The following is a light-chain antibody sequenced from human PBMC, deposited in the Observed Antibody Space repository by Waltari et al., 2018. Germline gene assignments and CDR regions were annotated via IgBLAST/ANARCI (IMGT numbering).Light chain of an antibody. CDR2: DTS. CDR3: QHYVNLPVT. Sequence: IVLTQSPGTLSWSPGERATLSCRASQSVGRSLAWYQQKPGLPPRLLIYDTSSRATGTPGRFSGSGSGTDFSLAISSLEPEDFAVYFCQHYVNLPVTFGQGTKVEI. J-gene: IGKJ1*01. CDR1: QSVGRS. V-gene: IGKV3-20*01.